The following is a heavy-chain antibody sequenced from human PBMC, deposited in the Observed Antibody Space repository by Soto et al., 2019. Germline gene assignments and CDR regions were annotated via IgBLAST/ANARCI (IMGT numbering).Heavy chain of an antibody. CDR3: AKDRGHRDSSSWYYYYMDA. D-gene: IGHD6-13*01. CDR1: GFTFSSYA. V-gene: IGHV3-23*01. Sequence: PGGSLRLSCAASGFTFSSYAMSWVRQAPGKGLEWVSAISGSGGSTYYADSVKGRFTISRDNSKNTLYLQMNSLRAEDTAVYYCAKDRGHRDSSSWYYYYMDAWGKGTTVTVSS. CDR2: ISGSGGST. J-gene: IGHJ6*03.